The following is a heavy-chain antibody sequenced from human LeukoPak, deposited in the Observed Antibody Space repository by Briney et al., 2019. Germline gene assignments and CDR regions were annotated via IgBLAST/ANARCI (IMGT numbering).Heavy chain of an antibody. V-gene: IGHV4-39*07. CDR2: IYYSGST. CDR3: AREVDGSGSYYPNWFDP. J-gene: IGHJ5*02. D-gene: IGHD3-10*01. CDR1: GGSISSSSCY. Sequence: SETLSLTCTVSGGSISSSSCYWGWIRQPPGKGLEWIGSIYYSGSTYYNPSLKSRVTISVDTSKNQFSLKLSSVTAADTAVYYCAREVDGSGSYYPNWFDPWGQGTLVTVSS.